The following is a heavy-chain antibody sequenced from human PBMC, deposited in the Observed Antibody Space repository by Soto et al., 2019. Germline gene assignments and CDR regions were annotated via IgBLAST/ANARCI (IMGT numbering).Heavy chain of an antibody. CDR3: AREDRGYCSGGSCYSNGMDV. V-gene: IGHV4-30-2*01. CDR2: IYHSGST. CDR1: GGSISSGGYS. Sequence: QLQLQESGSGLVKPSQTLSPTCAVSGGSISSGGYSWSWIRQPPGKGLEWIGYIYHSGSTYYNPSLKSRVTISVDRSKNQFSLKLSSVTAADTAVYYCAREDRGYCSGGSCYSNGMDVWGQGTTVTVSS. D-gene: IGHD2-15*01. J-gene: IGHJ6*02.